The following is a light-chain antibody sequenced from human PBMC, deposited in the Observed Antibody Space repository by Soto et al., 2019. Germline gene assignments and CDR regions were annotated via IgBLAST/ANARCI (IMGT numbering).Light chain of an antibody. Sequence: DVVMTQSPLSLPVTLGQPASISCRSNQSLLSSDGNSYLNWFQQRPGQSPRRLTYKVSIRDSGXPXRXXGSGSGTEFTLKISRVEAADFGIYYCMQGTHCPPWTFGQGTKVEIK. V-gene: IGKV2-30*01. CDR3: MQGTHCPPWT. CDR1: QSLLSSDGNSY. J-gene: IGKJ1*01. CDR2: KVS.